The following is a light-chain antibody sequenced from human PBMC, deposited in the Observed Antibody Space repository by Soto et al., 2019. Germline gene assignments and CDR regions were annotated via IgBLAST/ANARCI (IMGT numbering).Light chain of an antibody. V-gene: IGKV1-39*01. CDR3: QQSYSTPIT. CDR1: QGISTY. CDR2: SAS. J-gene: IGKJ5*01. Sequence: IQVIQSPSSESGGLRIINKNTCRESQGISTYLGWYQQKPGKAPKPXIYSASSLQSGVPSRFSGSGSGTDFTLTISSLQPEDFATYYCQQSYSTPITFGQGTRLEIK.